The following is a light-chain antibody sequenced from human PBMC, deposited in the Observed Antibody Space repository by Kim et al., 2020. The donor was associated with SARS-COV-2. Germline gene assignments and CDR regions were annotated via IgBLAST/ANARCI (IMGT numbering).Light chain of an antibody. CDR1: QDIFNY. CDR2: AAS. CDR3: QQYSSYPYS. Sequence: SASVGDRVTITCRASQDIFNYVAWFQQQPGTAPKSLIYAASNLQRGVPSRFSGSASGTEFTLTITSLQPEDFATYYCQQYSSYPYSFGQGTKLEIK. V-gene: IGKV1-16*01. J-gene: IGKJ2*03.